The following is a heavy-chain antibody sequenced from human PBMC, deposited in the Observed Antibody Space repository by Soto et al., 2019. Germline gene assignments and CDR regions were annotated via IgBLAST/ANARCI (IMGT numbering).Heavy chain of an antibody. V-gene: IGHV1-69*13. CDR2: LIPIFGTA. Sequence: AASVKVSCKASGGTFSSYAISWVRQAPGQGLEWMGGLIPIFGTANYAQKFQGRVTITAGESTSTAYMELSSLRSEETAVYYCARMGGYSSRQEGSYYFDYWGQGTLGTVAS. J-gene: IGHJ4*02. CDR1: GGTFSSYA. D-gene: IGHD6-13*01. CDR3: ARMGGYSSRQEGSYYFDY.